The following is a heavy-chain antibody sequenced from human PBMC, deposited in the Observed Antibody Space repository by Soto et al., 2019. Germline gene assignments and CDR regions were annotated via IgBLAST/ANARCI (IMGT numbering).Heavy chain of an antibody. Sequence: VGSLRLSCAASGFTFSSYAMSWVRQAPGKGLEWVSAISGSGGSTYYADSVKGRFTISSDNSKNTLYLQMNSLRAEDTAVYYCAKRSYYDILTGYYKSNYYGMDVWGQGTTVTVSS. CDR1: GFTFSSYA. V-gene: IGHV3-23*01. J-gene: IGHJ6*02. D-gene: IGHD3-9*01. CDR3: AKRSYYDILTGYYKSNYYGMDV. CDR2: ISGSGGST.